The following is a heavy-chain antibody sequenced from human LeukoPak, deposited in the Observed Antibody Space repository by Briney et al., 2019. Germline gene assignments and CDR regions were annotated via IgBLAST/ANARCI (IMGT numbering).Heavy chain of an antibody. CDR3: ARGDILTGYLFDY. D-gene: IGHD3-9*01. J-gene: IGHJ4*02. Sequence: SQTLSLTCTVSGGSINSPDYFWSWIRQPPGKGLEWIGYIYNSGSTYYNPSLMSRATISVDTSKNQFSLKLSSVTAADTAVYYCARGDILTGYLFDYWGQGTLVTVSS. CDR2: IYNSGST. V-gene: IGHV4-30-4*01. CDR1: GGSINSPDYF.